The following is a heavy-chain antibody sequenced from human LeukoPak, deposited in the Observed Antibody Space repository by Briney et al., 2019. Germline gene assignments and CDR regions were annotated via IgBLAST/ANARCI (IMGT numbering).Heavy chain of an antibody. CDR2: IYYSGST. J-gene: IGHJ4*02. Sequence: PSETLSLTCTVSGGSISSSIYYWGWIRQPPGRGREWIGSIYYSGSTYYNSSLGSRVTISVDTSKTQFSLKMDSVTAADTALYYCARTGWIQFWNHWGQGSLVTVSS. D-gene: IGHD5-18*01. CDR3: ARTGWIQFWNH. V-gene: IGHV4-39*01. CDR1: GGSISSSIYY.